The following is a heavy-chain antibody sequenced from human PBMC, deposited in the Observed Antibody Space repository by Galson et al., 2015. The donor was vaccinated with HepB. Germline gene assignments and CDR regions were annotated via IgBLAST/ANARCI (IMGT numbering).Heavy chain of an antibody. CDR1: GFTFSSYS. CDR3: ARGRFLEWLLSV. J-gene: IGHJ4*02. CDR2: ISSSSSYI. Sequence: SLRLSCAASGFTFSSYSMNWVRQAPGKGLEWVSSISSSSSYIYYADSVKGRFTISRDNAKNSLYLQMNSLRAEDTAVYYCARGRFLEWLLSVWGQGTLVTVSS. D-gene: IGHD3-3*01. V-gene: IGHV3-21*01.